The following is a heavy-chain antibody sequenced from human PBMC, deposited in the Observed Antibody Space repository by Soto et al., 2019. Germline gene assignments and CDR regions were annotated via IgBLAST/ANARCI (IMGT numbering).Heavy chain of an antibody. Sequence: GGSLRLSCAASVFTFSSCAMGWVRQAPGKGLEWVSEISGSYGTYYADSVKGRFTISRDNSKNTLYLQMNSLRAEDTAVYYCAKRLIAVAGLFDYWCQAILLTLSS. V-gene: IGHV3-23*01. D-gene: IGHD6-19*01. CDR2: ISGSYGT. J-gene: IGHJ4*02. CDR3: AKRLIAVAGLFDY. CDR1: VFTFSSCA.